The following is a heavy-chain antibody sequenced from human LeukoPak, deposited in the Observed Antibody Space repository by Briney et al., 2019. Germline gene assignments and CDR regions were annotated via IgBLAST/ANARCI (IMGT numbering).Heavy chain of an antibody. CDR1: GFTLSSFG. CDR3: ARVRFCSSSMCYGYLDI. J-gene: IGHJ3*02. CDR2: LSYEGNKK. D-gene: IGHD5-18*01. V-gene: IGHV3-33*05. Sequence: GGPLRLACAASGFTLSSFGMHWVRQAPGKGVEWWAVLSYEGNKKNYADSVKGRFTIARDSSRTTLHLQMESLRAQDTAVYYCARVRFCSSSMCYGYLDIWGQGTMVTVSS.